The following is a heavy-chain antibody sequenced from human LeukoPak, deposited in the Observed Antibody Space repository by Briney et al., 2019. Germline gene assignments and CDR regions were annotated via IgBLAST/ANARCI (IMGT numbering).Heavy chain of an antibody. Sequence: ASVKVSCKASGYTFTGYYMHWVRQAPGQGLEWMGWIIPNSGGTNYAQKFQGRVTMTRDTSISTAYMELSRLRSDDTAVYYCARETLLTGTTSGWGQGTLVTVSS. D-gene: IGHD1-7*01. V-gene: IGHV1-2*02. CDR2: IIPNSGGT. J-gene: IGHJ4*02. CDR3: ARETLLTGTTSG. CDR1: GYTFTGYY.